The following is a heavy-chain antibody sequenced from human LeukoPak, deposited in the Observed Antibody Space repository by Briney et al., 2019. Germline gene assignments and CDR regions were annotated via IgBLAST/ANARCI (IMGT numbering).Heavy chain of an antibody. J-gene: IGHJ4*02. CDR2: INLNSGGT. Sequence: ASVNVSCKASGSTFTAYYIHWVRQAPGQGLEWMGWINLNSGGTHYAQKFQGRVTMTRDTSISAAYMEVSRLGSDDTTVYYCARVAGGDWYYFDFWGQGTLVTVSS. D-gene: IGHD2-21*02. CDR3: ARVAGGDWYYFDF. CDR1: GSTFTAYY. V-gene: IGHV1-2*02.